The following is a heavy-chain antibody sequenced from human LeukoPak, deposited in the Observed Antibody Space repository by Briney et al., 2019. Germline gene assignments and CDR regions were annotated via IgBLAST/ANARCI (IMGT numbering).Heavy chain of an antibody. CDR2: IIPIFGTA. J-gene: IGHJ4*02. D-gene: IGHD4-23*01. CDR1: GGTFSSYA. CDR3: ARGYGGSPPLDY. V-gene: IGHV1-69*01. Sequence: GSSVKVSRKASGGTFSSYAISWVRQAPGQGLEWMEGIIPIFGTANYAQKFQGRVTITADESTSTAYMELSSLRSEDTAVYYCARGYGGSPPLDYWGQGTLVTVSS.